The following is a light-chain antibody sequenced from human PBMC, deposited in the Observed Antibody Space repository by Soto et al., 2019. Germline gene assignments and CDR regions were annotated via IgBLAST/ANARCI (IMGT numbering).Light chain of an antibody. CDR2: EVS. CDR1: SSVVGSYNL. V-gene: IGLV2-23*02. CDR3: CSYAGSSPYV. Sequence: QSALTQPASVSGSPGQSITISCTGTSSVVGSYNLVSWYQQHPGKAPKLMIYEVSKRPSGVSNRFSGSKSGNTASLTISGLQADDEADYYCCSYAGSSPYVFGTVTKVTVL. J-gene: IGLJ1*01.